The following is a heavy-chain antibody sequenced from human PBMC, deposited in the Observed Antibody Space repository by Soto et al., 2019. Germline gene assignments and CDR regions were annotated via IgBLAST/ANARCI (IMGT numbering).Heavy chain of an antibody. D-gene: IGHD3-3*01. CDR1: GFTFSSYA. CDR2: ISYDGSNK. J-gene: IGHJ4*02. V-gene: IGHV3-30-3*01. CDR3: ARVPYYDFWSGYDFDY. Sequence: QVQLVESGGGVVQPARSLRLSCAASGFTFSSYAMHWVRQAPGKGLEWVAVISYDGSNKYYADSVKGRFTISRDNSKNTLYLQMNSLRAEDTAVYYCARVPYYDFWSGYDFDYWGQGTLVTVSS.